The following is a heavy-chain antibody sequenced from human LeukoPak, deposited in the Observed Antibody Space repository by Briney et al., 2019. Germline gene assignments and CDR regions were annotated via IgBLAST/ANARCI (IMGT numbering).Heavy chain of an antibody. D-gene: IGHD6-19*01. CDR3: ARAAAGTNSWYYFDY. J-gene: IGHJ4*02. CDR1: GDSISSGDHY. V-gene: IGHV4-30-4*01. CDR2: IHYSGST. Sequence: SQTLSLTCTVSGDSISSGDHYWSWIRQPPGKGLEWIGYIHYSGSTYYNPSLNSRVIISGDMSKNQFSLSLNSLTAADSAMYYCARAAAGTNSWYYFDYWGQGTLVTVSS.